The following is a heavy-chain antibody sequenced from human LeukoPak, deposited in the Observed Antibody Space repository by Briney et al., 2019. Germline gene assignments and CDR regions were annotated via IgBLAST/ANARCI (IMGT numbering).Heavy chain of an antibody. CDR2: ISYDGSNK. CDR3: AKDLYDILTGYCFDY. D-gene: IGHD3-9*01. J-gene: IGHJ4*02. V-gene: IGHV3-30*18. CDR1: GFTFSSYG. Sequence: GGSLRLSCAASGFTFSSYGMHWVRQAPGKGLEWVAVISYDGSNKHYADSVKGRFTISRDNSKNTLYLQMNSLRAEDTAVYYCAKDLYDILTGYCFDYWGQGTLATVSS.